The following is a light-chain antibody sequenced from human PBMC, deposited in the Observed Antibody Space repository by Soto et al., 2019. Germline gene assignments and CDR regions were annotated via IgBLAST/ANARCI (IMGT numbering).Light chain of an antibody. Sequence: DIQMTQSPSTLSASVGDRVTITFRASQSISSRLAWHQQEPGKNPKVLIQKASSLEGAVPLRFSGSGSWTEFNLSITSLQPDAFATYHCQHYSICPLTFGGRTKVEIK. CDR1: QSISSR. V-gene: IGKV1-5*03. CDR2: KAS. J-gene: IGKJ4*01. CDR3: QHYSICPLT.